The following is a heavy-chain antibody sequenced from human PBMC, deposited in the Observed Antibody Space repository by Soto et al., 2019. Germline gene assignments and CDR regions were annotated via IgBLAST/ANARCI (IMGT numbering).Heavy chain of an antibody. J-gene: IGHJ5*02. V-gene: IGHV1-18*04. CDR3: AGLGYCSGGSCRNWFDP. CDR2: ISAYNGNT. Sequence: ASVKVSGKASGYTFTSYGISWVRQAPGQGLERMGWISAYNGNTNYAQKLQGRVTMTTDTSTSTAYMELRSLRSDDTAVYYCAGLGYCSGGSCRNWFDPWGQGTLVTVSS. CDR1: GYTFTSYG. D-gene: IGHD2-15*01.